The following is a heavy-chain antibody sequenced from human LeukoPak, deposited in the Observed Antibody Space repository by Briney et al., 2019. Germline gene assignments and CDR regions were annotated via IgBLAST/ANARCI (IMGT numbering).Heavy chain of an antibody. J-gene: IGHJ5*02. V-gene: IGHV1-8*01. D-gene: IGHD6-19*01. CDR2: MNPNSGNT. CDR1: GYTFTNYD. CDR3: ARGAGWAYNWFDP. Sequence: GASVKVSCKASGYTFTNYDINWVRQATGQGLEWMGWMNPNSGNTGYAQKFQGRVTMTRNTSISTAYMELSSLRSEDAAVYYCARGAGWAYNWFDPWGQGTLVTVSS.